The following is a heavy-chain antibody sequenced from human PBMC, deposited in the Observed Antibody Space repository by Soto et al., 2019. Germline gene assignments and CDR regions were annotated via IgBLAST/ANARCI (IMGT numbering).Heavy chain of an antibody. CDR1: GYTFTSYA. CDR2: INAGNGNT. D-gene: IGHD4-4*01. CDR3: ARESGLGNDYSNYALAY. J-gene: IGHJ4*02. Sequence: ASVKVSCKASGYTFTSYAMHWVRQAPGQRLEWMGWINAGNGNTKYPQKLQGRVTITRDTSASTAYMELSSLRSEDTAVYYCARESGLGNDYSNYALAYWGRGTLVTVSS. V-gene: IGHV1-3*01.